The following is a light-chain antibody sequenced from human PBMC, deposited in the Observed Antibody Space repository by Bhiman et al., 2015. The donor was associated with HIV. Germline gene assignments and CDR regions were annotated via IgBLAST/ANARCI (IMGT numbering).Light chain of an antibody. J-gene: IGLJ3*02. V-gene: IGLV1-51*02. CDR2: ENN. Sequence: QSVLTQPPSVSAAPGQKVTISCSGSSSNIGNNYVSWYQQLPGTAPKVLIYENNKRPSGIPDRFSGSKSGTSATLGITGLQTGDEADYYCGTWDGSLSAGVFGGGTKLTVL. CDR3: GTWDGSLSAGV. CDR1: SSNIGNNY.